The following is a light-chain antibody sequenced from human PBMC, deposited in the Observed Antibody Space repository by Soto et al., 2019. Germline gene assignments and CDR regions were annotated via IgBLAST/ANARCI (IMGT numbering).Light chain of an antibody. V-gene: IGKV4-1*01. Sequence: DIVMTQSPDSLAVSLGERATINCKSSQNVLYSSNNKNYLAWYQQKPGQPPKLLIYWASTRESGVPDRFSGSGSGTHFTLTISSLQSEDVAVYYCQQYYTTPWTFGQGTKVEIK. J-gene: IGKJ1*01. CDR1: QNVLYSSNNKNY. CDR3: QQYYTTPWT. CDR2: WAS.